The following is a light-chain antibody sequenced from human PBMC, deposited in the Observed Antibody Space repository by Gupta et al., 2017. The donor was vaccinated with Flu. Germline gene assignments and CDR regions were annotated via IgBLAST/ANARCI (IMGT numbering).Light chain of an antibody. Sequence: QSALTQPASVSGAPGQSITISCTATSSGVGDYKFVSWYQQHPGKVPKVIIYGINNRPSGVSSRFSGAKSGNTASLIISGLQAEDEADYYCTSFTTKSIWVFGGGTKVTVL. CDR2: GIN. CDR3: TSFTTKSIWV. J-gene: IGLJ3*02. V-gene: IGLV2-14*03. CDR1: SSGVGDYKF.